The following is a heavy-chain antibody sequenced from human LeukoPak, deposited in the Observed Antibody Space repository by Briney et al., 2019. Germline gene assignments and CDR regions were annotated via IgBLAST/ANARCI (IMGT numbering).Heavy chain of an antibody. V-gene: IGHV4-59*12. CDR1: GGSISSYY. CDR2: IYYSGST. CDR3: ARPRLANGIRYFDL. Sequence: SETLSLTCTVSGGSISSYYWSWIRQPPGKGLEWIGYIYYSGSTNYNPSLKSRVTISVDTSKNQFSLKLSSVTAADTAVYYCARPRLANGIRYFDLWGRGTLVTVSS. J-gene: IGHJ2*01. D-gene: IGHD2-8*01.